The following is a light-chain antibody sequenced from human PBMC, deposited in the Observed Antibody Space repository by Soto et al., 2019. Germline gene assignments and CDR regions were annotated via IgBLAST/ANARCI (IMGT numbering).Light chain of an antibody. V-gene: IGLV2-8*01. CDR1: GSDIGSYNF. Sequence: QSALTQPPSASGSPGQSVTISCSGTGSDIGSYNFVSWYQQNPGKAPKLIIYEVNKRPSGVPGRFSGSKSANTASLTVSGLQTEDEGDYYCSSFSGNNNLIFGGGTKVTVL. CDR3: SSFSGNNNLI. J-gene: IGLJ2*01. CDR2: EVN.